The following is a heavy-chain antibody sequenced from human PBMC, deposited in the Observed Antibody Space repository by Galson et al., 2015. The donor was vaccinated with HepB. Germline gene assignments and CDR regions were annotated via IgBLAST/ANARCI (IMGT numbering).Heavy chain of an antibody. CDR1: GFAFSDYA. CDR3: ARGPSQLWSYFDY. J-gene: IGHJ4*02. CDR2: IRGSSTYM. V-gene: IGHV3-21*06. Sequence: SLRLSCAASGFAFSDYAMNWVRQAPGKGLEWVSSIRGSSTYMLYAESVKGRFTISRDNAKNSLYLQMNSLGAEDTAVYFCARGPSQLWSYFDYWGQGTLVTGSP. D-gene: IGHD1-1*01.